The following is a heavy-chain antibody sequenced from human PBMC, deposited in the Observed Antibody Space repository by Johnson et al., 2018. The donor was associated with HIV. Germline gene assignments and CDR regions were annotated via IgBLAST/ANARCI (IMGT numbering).Heavy chain of an antibody. Sequence: VQLVESGGGLVQPGGSLRLSCAASGITVGTNYISWVRHAPGKGLEWVSVIYSGGSQYSDDSLKGRCTIYMDNAKDSLYRQMNSLRAEDTAVYYCAREGFIPVLLRGGAFDIWGQGTMVTVSS. J-gene: IGHJ3*02. D-gene: IGHD3-10*01. CDR2: IYSGGSQ. CDR1: GITVGTNY. CDR3: AREGFIPVLLRGGAFDI. V-gene: IGHV3-66*01.